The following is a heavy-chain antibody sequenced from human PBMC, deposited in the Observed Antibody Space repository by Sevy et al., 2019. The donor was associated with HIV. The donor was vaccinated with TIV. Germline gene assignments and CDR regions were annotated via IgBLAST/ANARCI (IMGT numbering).Heavy chain of an antibody. Sequence: GGSLRLSCAASGFTFSSYSMNWVRQAPGKGLEWVSSISSSSSYIYYADSVKGRFTISRDNAKNSLHLQMNSLRAEDTAVYYCASGVDTAMVDYWGQGTLVTVSS. D-gene: IGHD5-18*01. CDR3: ASGVDTAMVDY. J-gene: IGHJ4*02. V-gene: IGHV3-21*01. CDR2: ISSSSSYI. CDR1: GFTFSSYS.